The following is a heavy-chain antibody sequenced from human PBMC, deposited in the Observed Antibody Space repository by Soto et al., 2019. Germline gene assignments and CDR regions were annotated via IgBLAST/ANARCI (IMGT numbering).Heavy chain of an antibody. J-gene: IGHJ4*02. V-gene: IGHV3-23*01. D-gene: IGHD6-13*01. CDR1: GFTFSSYA. CDR3: AKRSYSRSLPFDY. CDR2: ISGSGGST. Sequence: GGSLRLSCAASGFTFSSYAISWVRQAPGKGLEWVSAISGSGGSTYYADSVKGRFTISRDNSKNTLYLQMNCLRAEDTAVYYCAKRSYSRSLPFDYWGQGTLVTVSS.